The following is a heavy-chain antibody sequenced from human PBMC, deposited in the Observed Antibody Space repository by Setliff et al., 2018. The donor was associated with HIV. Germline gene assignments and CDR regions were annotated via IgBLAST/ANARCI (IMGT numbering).Heavy chain of an antibody. CDR3: ANLWEMGA. CDR1: GFSFSSYG. Sequence: GGSLRLSCATSGFSFSSYGMHWVRQAPGKGLEWVATIKQDGSEIFYVDSVKGRFTISRDNARASLYLEMRSLRAEDTAVYLCANLWEMGAWGQGTLVTVSS. J-gene: IGHJ5*02. D-gene: IGHD1-26*01. CDR2: IKQDGSEI. V-gene: IGHV3-7*03.